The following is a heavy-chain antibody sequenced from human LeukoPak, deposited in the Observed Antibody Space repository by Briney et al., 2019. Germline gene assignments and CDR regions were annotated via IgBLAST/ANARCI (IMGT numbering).Heavy chain of an antibody. V-gene: IGHV1-69*06. Sequence: ASVKVSCKASGGTFSSYAISWVRQAPGQGLEWMGGIIPIFGTANYAQKFQGRVTITADKSTSTAYMELSSLRSEDTAVYYCARATGDYFVGDAFDIWGQGTMVTVSS. D-gene: IGHD4-17*01. CDR2: IIPIFGTA. J-gene: IGHJ3*02. CDR3: ARATGDYFVGDAFDI. CDR1: GGTFSSYA.